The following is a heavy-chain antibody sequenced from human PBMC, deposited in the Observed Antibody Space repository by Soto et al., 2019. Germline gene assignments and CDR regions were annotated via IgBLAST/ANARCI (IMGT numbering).Heavy chain of an antibody. Sequence: ESGPTLVNPTQTLTLTCTFSGFSLSTSGLGVGWIRQSPGEALEWLAVIYWDDDKRYSPSLKSRLTITKDTSKNQVVLTMTNMDPVDTATYYCAHCWFGELFSDYWGQGTLVTVS. D-gene: IGHD3-10*01. J-gene: IGHJ4*02. V-gene: IGHV2-5*02. CDR2: IYWDDDK. CDR3: AHCWFGELFSDY. CDR1: GFSLSTSGLG.